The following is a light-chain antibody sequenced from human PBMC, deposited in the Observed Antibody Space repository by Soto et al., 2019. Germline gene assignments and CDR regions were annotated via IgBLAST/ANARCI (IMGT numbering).Light chain of an antibody. CDR3: QQYGSSPPIT. J-gene: IGKJ5*01. Sequence: ESVLTPSPGTLSLSPGERATLSCRASQSVSSSYLAWYQQKPGQAPRLLIYGASSRATGIPDRFSGSGSGTDFTLTISRLEPEDFAVYYCQQYGSSPPITFGQGTRLEI. CDR2: GAS. V-gene: IGKV3-20*01. CDR1: QSVSSSY.